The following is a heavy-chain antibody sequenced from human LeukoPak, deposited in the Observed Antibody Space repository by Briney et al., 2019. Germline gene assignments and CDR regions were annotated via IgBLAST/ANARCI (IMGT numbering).Heavy chain of an antibody. Sequence: GGSLRLSCAASGVTFRSYGMHWVRQAPGKGLEWVALISSDGNDKLYGDSVRGRFTISRDNAKNSLYLQMNSLRAEDTALYYCAKGGIAALEYYFDYWGQGTLVTVSS. CDR2: ISSDGNDK. V-gene: IGHV3-30*18. CDR1: GVTFRSYG. J-gene: IGHJ4*02. CDR3: AKGGIAALEYYFDY. D-gene: IGHD6-13*01.